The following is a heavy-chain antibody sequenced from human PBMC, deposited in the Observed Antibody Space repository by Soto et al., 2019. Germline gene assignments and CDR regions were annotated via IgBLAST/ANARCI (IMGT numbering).Heavy chain of an antibody. V-gene: IGHV5-51*01. D-gene: IGHD5-12*01. Sequence: LQDWCRGSEDSSSKYLSDRVRQKPGKGLEWMAIIYPDESDTRYSPSFQGQVPISADNSISTAYLQWSSLKASDTAMYYCVRMGFSGGGYLSYYYYGMDIWGQGTTVTV. CDR1: EDSSSKYL. J-gene: IGHJ6*02. CDR2: IYPDESDT. CDR3: VRMGFSGGGYLSYYYYGMDI.